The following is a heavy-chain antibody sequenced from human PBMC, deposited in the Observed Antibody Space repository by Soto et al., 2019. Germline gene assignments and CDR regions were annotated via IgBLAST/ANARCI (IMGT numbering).Heavy chain of an antibody. V-gene: IGHV3-23*01. Sequence: GGSLRLSCAASGFTFSSYAMSWVRQAPGKGLEWVSAISGSGGSTYYADSVKGRFTISRDNSKNTLYLQMNSLRAEDTAVYYCAKPSPIVLMVYAIDPDFDIWGQGTMVTVSS. CDR3: AKPSPIVLMVYAIDPDFDI. CDR1: GFTFSSYA. D-gene: IGHD2-8*01. J-gene: IGHJ3*02. CDR2: ISGSGGST.